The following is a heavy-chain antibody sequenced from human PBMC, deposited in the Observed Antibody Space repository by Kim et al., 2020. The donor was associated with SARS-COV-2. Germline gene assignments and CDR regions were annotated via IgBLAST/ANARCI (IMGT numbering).Heavy chain of an antibody. Sequence: ASVKGRFTISRDDSKSIAYLQMNSLKTEDTAVYYCSTESFYYDSSGYWTIWGQGTLVTVSS. CDR3: STESFYYDSSGYWTI. D-gene: IGHD3-22*01. V-gene: IGHV3-49*02. J-gene: IGHJ4*02.